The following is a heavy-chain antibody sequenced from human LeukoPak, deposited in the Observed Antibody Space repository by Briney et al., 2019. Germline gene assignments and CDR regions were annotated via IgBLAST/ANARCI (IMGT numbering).Heavy chain of an antibody. D-gene: IGHD2/OR15-2a*01. Sequence: PGGSLRLSCAASGFTFSDYYMSWIRQAPGKGLEWVSYISSSGSTIYYADSVKGRFTISRDNAKNSLYLQMNSLRAEDTAVYYCARPPFPRRRDAFDIWGQGTMVTVSS. CDR1: GFTFSDYY. V-gene: IGHV3-11*04. CDR2: ISSSGSTI. J-gene: IGHJ3*02. CDR3: ARPPFPRRRDAFDI.